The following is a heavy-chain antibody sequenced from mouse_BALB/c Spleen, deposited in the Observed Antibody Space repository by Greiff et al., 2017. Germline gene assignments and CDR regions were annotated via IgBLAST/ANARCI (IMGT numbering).Heavy chain of an antibody. Sequence: EVMLVESGGGLVQPGGSLKLSCAASGFTFSSYGMSWVRQTPDKRLELVATINSNGGSTYYPDSVKGRFTISRDNAKNTLYLQMSSLKSEDTAMYYCARGGGNPYFDYWGQGTTLTVSS. CDR2: INSNGGST. CDR1: GFTFSSYG. V-gene: IGHV5-6-3*01. CDR3: ARGGGNPYFDY. J-gene: IGHJ2*01. D-gene: IGHD1-1*02.